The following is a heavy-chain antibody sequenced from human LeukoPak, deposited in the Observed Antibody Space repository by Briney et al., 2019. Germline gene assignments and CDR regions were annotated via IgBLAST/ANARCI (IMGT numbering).Heavy chain of an antibody. CDR1: GGSISSGDYY. V-gene: IGHV4-30-4*08. CDR3: ARVVVIQDAFDI. Sequence: SQTLSLTXTVSGGSISSGDYYWSWIRQPPGNGLEWIGYIYYSGSTYYNPSLKSRVTISVDTSKNQFSLKLSSVTAADTAVYYCARVVVIQDAFDIWGQGTMVTVSS. CDR2: IYYSGST. D-gene: IGHD3-22*01. J-gene: IGHJ3*02.